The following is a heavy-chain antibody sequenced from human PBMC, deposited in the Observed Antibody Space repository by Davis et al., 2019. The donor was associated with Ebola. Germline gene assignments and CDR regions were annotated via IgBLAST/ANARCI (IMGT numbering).Heavy chain of an antibody. CDR2: ISSNGGST. CDR1: GFTFSSYA. V-gene: IGHV3-64*01. Sequence: GESLKISCAASGFTFSSYAMHWVRQAPGKGLEYVSAISSNGGSTYYANSVKGRFTISRDNAKNSVYVQMNSLRAEDTAVYYCARNLVLIPAVFRGFDYFDQWGQGTLVTVSS. D-gene: IGHD2-2*01. CDR3: ARNLVLIPAVFRGFDYFDQ. J-gene: IGHJ4*02.